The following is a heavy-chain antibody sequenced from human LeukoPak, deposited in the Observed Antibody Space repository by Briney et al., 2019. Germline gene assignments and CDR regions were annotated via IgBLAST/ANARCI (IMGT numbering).Heavy chain of an antibody. D-gene: IGHD4-17*01. CDR3: ARDLAQWPGLRGMDV. J-gene: IGHJ6*02. V-gene: IGHV3-30*03. CDR2: ISYDGSNK. Sequence: GGSLRLSCAASGFSFSSYGMHWVRQAPGKGLEWVAVISYDGSNKSYADSVKGRFTISRDNAKNTLYLQMHSLRAEDTAVYYCARDLAQWPGLRGMDVWGQGTTVTVSS. CDR1: GFSFSSYG.